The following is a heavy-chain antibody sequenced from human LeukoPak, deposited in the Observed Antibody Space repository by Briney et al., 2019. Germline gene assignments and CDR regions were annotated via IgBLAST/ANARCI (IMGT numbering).Heavy chain of an antibody. Sequence: SETLSLTCTVSGGSISSSSYYWGWIRQPPGKGLEWIGSIYYSGSTYYNPSLKSRVTISVDTSKNQFSLKLCSVTAADTAVYYCAYSSSWYYSLVYWGQGTLVTVSS. CDR2: IYYSGST. CDR3: AYSSSWYYSLVY. CDR1: GGSISSSSYY. J-gene: IGHJ4*02. D-gene: IGHD6-13*01. V-gene: IGHV4-39*07.